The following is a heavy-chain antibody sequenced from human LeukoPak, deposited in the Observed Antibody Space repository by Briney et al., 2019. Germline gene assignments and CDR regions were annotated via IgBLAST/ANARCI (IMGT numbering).Heavy chain of an antibody. CDR2: IYYSGTT. J-gene: IGHJ4*02. CDR3: ARESLQAAMAYFDY. CDR1: GGSISSYY. V-gene: IGHV4-59*01. D-gene: IGHD2-2*01. Sequence: PSETLSLTCTVSGGSISSYYWSWIRQPPGKGLEWIGYIYYSGTTNYNPSLKSRVTISVDTSRNQFSLKLSSVTAADTAVYYCARESLQAAMAYFDYWGQGTLVTVSS.